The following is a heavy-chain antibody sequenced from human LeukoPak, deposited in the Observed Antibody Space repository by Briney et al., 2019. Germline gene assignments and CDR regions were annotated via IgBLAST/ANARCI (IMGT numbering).Heavy chain of an antibody. CDR3: AKYFRADSGNYYRSFDY. D-gene: IGHD1-26*01. CDR2: IKEDGSEK. Sequence: GVSLRLSCAASGFTFSDNWVSWVRQAPGKGLEWVANIKEDGSEKNYVDSVKGRFTISRDNAKNSLYLQMISLRAEDTAVYYCAKYFRADSGNYYRSFDYWGQGTLVTVSS. J-gene: IGHJ4*02. V-gene: IGHV3-7*05. CDR1: GFTFSDNW.